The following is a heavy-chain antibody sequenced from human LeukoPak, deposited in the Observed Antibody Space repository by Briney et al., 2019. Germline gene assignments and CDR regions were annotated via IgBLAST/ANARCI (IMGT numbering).Heavy chain of an antibody. CDR3: ARGTREYYDYVWGSLTFDY. D-gene: IGHD3-16*01. J-gene: IGHJ4*02. V-gene: IGHV4-39*07. Sequence: PSETLSLTCTVSGGSISSSSYYWGWIRQPPGKGLEWIGSIYYSGSTYYNPSLKSRVTISVDTSKNQFSLKLSSVTAADTAVYYCARGTREYYDYVWGSLTFDYWGQGTLVTVSS. CDR2: IYYSGST. CDR1: GGSISSSSYY.